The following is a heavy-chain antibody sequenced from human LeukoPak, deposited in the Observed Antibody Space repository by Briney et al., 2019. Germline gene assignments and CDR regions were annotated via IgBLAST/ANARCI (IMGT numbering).Heavy chain of an antibody. CDR2: ISYDGSNK. D-gene: IGHD6-19*01. CDR3: ARGDSSGWYPSQNWFDP. V-gene: IGHV3-30*04. J-gene: IGHJ5*02. CDR1: GFTFSSYA. Sequence: PGGSLRLSCAASGFTFSSYAMHWVRQAPGKGLEWVAVISYDGSNKYYADSVKGRFTISRDNFKNTLYLQMNSLRVEDTAVYYCARGDSSGWYPSQNWFDPWGQGTLVTVSS.